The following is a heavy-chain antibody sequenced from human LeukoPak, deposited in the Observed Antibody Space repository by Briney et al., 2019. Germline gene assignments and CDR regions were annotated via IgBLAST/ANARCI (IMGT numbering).Heavy chain of an antibody. V-gene: IGHV3-21*01. D-gene: IGHD4-23*01. CDR1: GFTFSSYS. J-gene: IGHJ6*04. CDR3: ARDTSRVAPFRYYYYGMDV. Sequence: GGSLRLSRAASGFTFSSYSMNWVRQAPGKGLEWVSSISSSSSYIYYADSVKGRFTISRDNAKNSLYLQMNSLRAEDTAVYYCARDTSRVAPFRYYYYGMDVWGKGTTVTVSS. CDR2: ISSSSSYI.